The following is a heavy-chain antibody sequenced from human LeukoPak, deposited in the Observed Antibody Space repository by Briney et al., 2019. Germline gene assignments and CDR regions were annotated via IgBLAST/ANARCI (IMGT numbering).Heavy chain of an antibody. J-gene: IGHJ5*02. Sequence: SETLSLTSTVSGGSISHYYWSWIRQPPGKGLEWIGHIYTSGSTNYNPSLKSRVTISVDTSKNQFSLKLSSVTAADTAVYYCARHALIGVITYNWFDPWGQGTLVTVSS. CDR2: IYTSGST. D-gene: IGHD3-22*01. CDR1: GGSISHYY. V-gene: IGHV4-4*09. CDR3: ARHALIGVITYNWFDP.